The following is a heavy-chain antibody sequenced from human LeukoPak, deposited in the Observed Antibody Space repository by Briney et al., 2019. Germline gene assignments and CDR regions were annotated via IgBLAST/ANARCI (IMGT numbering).Heavy chain of an antibody. CDR3: AKDIAQGYTFGSIEQDY. J-gene: IGHJ4*02. CDR1: GFTFSTYA. Sequence: GGSLRLSCAASGFTFSTYAMSWVRQAPGKGLEWVSLISGSGGSIDYADSVKGRFTISRDNSKNTLYLHMNSLRAEDTAVYYCAKDIAQGYTFGSIEQDYWGQGTLVTVSS. CDR2: ISGSGGSI. V-gene: IGHV3-23*01. D-gene: IGHD5-18*01.